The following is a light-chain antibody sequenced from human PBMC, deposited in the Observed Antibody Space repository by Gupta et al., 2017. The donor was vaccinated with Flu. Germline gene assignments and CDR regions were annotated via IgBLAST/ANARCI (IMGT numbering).Light chain of an antibody. Sequence: PSTLSASVGERVTITCRASQGITGWLAWYQQKPGKAPKLLIYKTSKLEGGVPSRFSGSGSGTEFTLTINSLQPDDFATYYCQQYNSYTGTFGQGTKVEIK. J-gene: IGKJ1*01. V-gene: IGKV1-5*03. CDR1: QGITGW. CDR3: QQYNSYTGT. CDR2: KTS.